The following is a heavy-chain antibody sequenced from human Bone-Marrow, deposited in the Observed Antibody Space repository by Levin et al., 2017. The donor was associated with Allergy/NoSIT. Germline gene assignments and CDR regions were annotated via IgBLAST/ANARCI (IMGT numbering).Heavy chain of an antibody. V-gene: IGHV5-51*01. CDR2: IYVGDSDT. CDR1: GFDFTTFW. CDR3: ARLPRIAAAGKYYYYGMDV. D-gene: IGHD6-13*01. J-gene: IGHJ6*02. Sequence: GESLKISCKGSGFDFTTFWIGWVRQMPGKGLEWMGFIYVGDSDTTYSPSFQGQVTISADRSISTAYLPWSSLKASDSAIYYCARLPRIAAAGKYYYYGMDVWGQGTTLTVSS.